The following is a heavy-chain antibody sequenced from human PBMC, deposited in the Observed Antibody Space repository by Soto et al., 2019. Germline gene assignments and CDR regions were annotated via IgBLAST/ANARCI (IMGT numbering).Heavy chain of an antibody. V-gene: IGHV3-11*01. J-gene: IGHJ5*02. Sequence: QVQLVESRGGLVKPGGSLRLSCAASGFTFSDYYMSWIRQAPGKGLEWVSYISSSGSTIYYADSVKGRFTISRDNAKNSLYLQMNSLRAEDTAVYYCARSKYSSSWYRGLNWFDPWGQGTLVTVSS. CDR2: ISSSGSTI. CDR3: ARSKYSSSWYRGLNWFDP. D-gene: IGHD6-13*01. CDR1: GFTFSDYY.